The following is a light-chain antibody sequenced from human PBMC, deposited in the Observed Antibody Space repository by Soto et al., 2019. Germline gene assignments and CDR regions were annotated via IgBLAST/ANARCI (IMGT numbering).Light chain of an antibody. CDR1: SSDVGGYNY. CDR2: DVS. CDR3: SSYTSSSTPYV. V-gene: IGLV2-14*01. Sequence: LTQPASVSGSPGQSITISCTGTSSDVGGYNYVSWYQQHPGKAPKLMIYDVSNRPSGVSNRFSGSKSGNTASLTISGLQAEGEADYYCSSYTSSSTPYVFGTRTKVTVL. J-gene: IGLJ1*01.